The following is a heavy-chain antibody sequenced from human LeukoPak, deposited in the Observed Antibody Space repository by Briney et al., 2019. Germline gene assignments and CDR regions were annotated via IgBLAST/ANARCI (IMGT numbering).Heavy chain of an antibody. CDR1: GFNFSDYF. V-gene: IGHV3-7*01. J-gene: IGHJ4*02. Sequence: GGSLRLSCAASGFNFSDYFLTWVRQAPGKGLEWVANINQDGNEKNYVDSLEGRFTISRDNAKRSLYLQMNSLRVDDTAMYYCVRDVAYYGGNHDYWGQGTLVIVSS. CDR2: INQDGNEK. D-gene: IGHD4-23*01. CDR3: VRDVAYYGGNHDY.